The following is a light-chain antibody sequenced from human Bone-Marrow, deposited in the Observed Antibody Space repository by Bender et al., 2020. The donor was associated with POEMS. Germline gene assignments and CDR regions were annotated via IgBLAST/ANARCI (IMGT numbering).Light chain of an antibody. V-gene: IGLV3-1*01. CDR1: ELGDKY. J-gene: IGLJ2*01. Sequence: SYEVTQPPSVSVSPGQTASITCSGDELGDKYVSWYQQKPGQSPVLVIYQDTKRPSGIPERFSGSNSGNTATLTISGTQAMDEADYYCRACETCSWIFGGGTKLTVL. CDR2: QDT. CDR3: RACETCSWI.